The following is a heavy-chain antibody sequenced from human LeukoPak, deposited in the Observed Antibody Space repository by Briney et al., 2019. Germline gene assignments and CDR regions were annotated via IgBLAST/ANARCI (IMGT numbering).Heavy chain of an antibody. CDR2: ISYDGSNK. CDR1: GFTFSSYA. CDR3: ARDLYSRLYYFDY. Sequence: GGSPRLSCAASGFTFSSYAMHWVRQAPGKGLEWVAVISYDGSNKYYADSVKGRFTISRDNSKNTLYLQMNSLRAEDTAVYYCARDLYSRLYYFDYWGQGTLVTVSS. V-gene: IGHV3-30-3*01. D-gene: IGHD2-15*01. J-gene: IGHJ4*02.